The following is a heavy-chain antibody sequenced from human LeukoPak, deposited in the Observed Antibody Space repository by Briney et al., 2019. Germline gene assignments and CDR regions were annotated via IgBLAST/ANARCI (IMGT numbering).Heavy chain of an antibody. CDR3: ASGVVHYDYVWGSYRSYNWFDP. D-gene: IGHD3-16*02. CDR1: GGTFSSYA. CDR2: MNPNSGNT. Sequence: ASVKVSCKASGGTFSSYAISWVRQATGQGLEWMGWMNPNSGNTGYAQKFQGRVTMTRNTSISTAYMELSSLRSEDTAVYYCASGVVHYDYVWGSYRSYNWFDPWGQGTLVTVSS. J-gene: IGHJ5*02. V-gene: IGHV1-8*02.